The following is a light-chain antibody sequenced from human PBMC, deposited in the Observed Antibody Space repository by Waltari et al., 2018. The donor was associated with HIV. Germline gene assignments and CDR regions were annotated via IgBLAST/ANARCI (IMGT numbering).Light chain of an antibody. Sequence: QSALTQPASVSGSPGQSITISCTGTSSDVGTYSLVSWYQHHPGKAPKLMIYEGNKWPSGVSKRFSGSKSGNTASLTISGLQAEDEADYYCSSYTSFSTVLFGGGTKLTVL. V-gene: IGLV2-23*01. CDR2: EGN. J-gene: IGLJ2*01. CDR3: SSYTSFSTVL. CDR1: SSDVGTYSL.